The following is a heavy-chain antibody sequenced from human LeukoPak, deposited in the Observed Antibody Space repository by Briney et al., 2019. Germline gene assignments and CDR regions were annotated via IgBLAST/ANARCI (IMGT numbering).Heavy chain of an antibody. D-gene: IGHD1-26*01. CDR3: AKGPVEGATTVGYGMDV. V-gene: IGHV3-30*18. CDR1: GFTFSSYG. CDR2: ISYDGSNK. Sequence: GGSLRLSCAASGFTFSSYGMHWVRQAPGKGLEWVAVISYDGSNKYYADSVKGRFTISRDNSKNSLYLQMNSLRAEDTALYYCAKGPVEGATTVGYGMDVWGQGTTVTVSS. J-gene: IGHJ6*02.